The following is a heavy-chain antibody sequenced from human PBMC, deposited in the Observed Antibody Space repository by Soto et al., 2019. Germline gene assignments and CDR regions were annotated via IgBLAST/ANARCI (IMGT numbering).Heavy chain of an antibody. J-gene: IGHJ4*02. Sequence: SVKVSCKASGGTFSSYAISWVRQAPGQGLEWMGGIIPIFGTANYAQKFQGRVTITADESTSTAYMELSSLRSEDTAVYYCARSPLWFGEVYYFDYWGQGTLVTVSS. V-gene: IGHV1-69*13. CDR2: IIPIFGTA. CDR3: ARSPLWFGEVYYFDY. D-gene: IGHD3-10*01. CDR1: GGTFSSYA.